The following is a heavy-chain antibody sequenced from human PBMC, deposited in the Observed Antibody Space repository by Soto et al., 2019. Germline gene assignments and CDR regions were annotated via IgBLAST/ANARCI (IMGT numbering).Heavy chain of an antibody. J-gene: IGHJ6*03. V-gene: IGHV3-33*01. Sequence: QVQLVESGGGVVQPGRSLRLSCAASGFTFSSYAMHWVRQAPGKGLEWVTIIWYDGSNKNYADSVKGRFTISRDNSKNTVYLQMNSLRAEDTAGYYCARDSGGNYHNYDMDAGCKGTAVTVCS. D-gene: IGHD6-25*01. CDR3: ARDSGGNYHNYDMDA. CDR2: IWYDGSNK. CDR1: GFTFSSYA.